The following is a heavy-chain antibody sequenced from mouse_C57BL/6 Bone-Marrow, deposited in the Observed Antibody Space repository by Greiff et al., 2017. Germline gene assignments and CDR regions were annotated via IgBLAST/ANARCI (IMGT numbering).Heavy chain of an antibody. D-gene: IGHD1-1*01. CDR1: GYTFTSYW. Sequence: QVQLQQPGTELVKPGASVKLSCKASGYTFTSYWMHWVKQRPGQGLEWIGNINPSNGGTNYNEKFKSKATLTVDKSSSTAYMQLSSLTSEDSAVYECARSSYYGSWYWYVDVWGTGTTVTVSS. CDR2: INPSNGGT. J-gene: IGHJ1*03. CDR3: ARSSYYGSWYWYVDV. V-gene: IGHV1-53*01.